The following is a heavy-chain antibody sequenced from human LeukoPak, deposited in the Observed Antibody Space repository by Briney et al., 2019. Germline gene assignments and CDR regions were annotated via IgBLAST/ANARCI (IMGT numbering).Heavy chain of an antibody. CDR2: INHSGST. V-gene: IGHV4-34*01. CDR1: GVSFSGYY. J-gene: IGHJ4*02. Sequence: SETLSLTCAVYGVSFSGYYWSWIRQPPGKGLEWIGEINHSGSTNYNPSLKSRVTISVDTSKNQFSLKLSSVTAADTAVYYCARSPYYYDSSGYYEFDYWGQGTLVTVSS. D-gene: IGHD3-22*01. CDR3: ARSPYYYDSSGYYEFDY.